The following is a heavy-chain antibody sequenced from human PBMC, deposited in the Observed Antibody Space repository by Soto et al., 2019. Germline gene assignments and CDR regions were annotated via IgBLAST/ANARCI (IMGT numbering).Heavy chain of an antibody. V-gene: IGHV4-30-4*01. CDR3: ARSGFEYSKKNYGMDF. CDR2: IYYSGST. D-gene: IGHD4-4*01. Sequence: TLSITCTVSGGSISSGDYYWSWIRQPPGKGLEWIGYIYYSGSTYYNPSLKSRVTISVDTSKNQFSLKLSSVTAADTAVYYCARSGFEYSKKNYGMDFCGQGNTVTFSS. CDR1: GGSISSGDYY. J-gene: IGHJ6*02.